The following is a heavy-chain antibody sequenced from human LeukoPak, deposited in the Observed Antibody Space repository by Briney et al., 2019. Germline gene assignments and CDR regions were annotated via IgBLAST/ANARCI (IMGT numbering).Heavy chain of an antibody. Sequence: GGSLRPSCAASGFTFSSYWMSWVRQAPGKGLEWVANIKQDGSEKYYVDSVKGRFTISRDNAKNSLYLQMNSLRAEDTAVYYCARAGYSGYDFTGPFDYWGQGTLVTVSS. CDR1: GFTFSSYW. J-gene: IGHJ4*02. CDR3: ARAGYSGYDFTGPFDY. V-gene: IGHV3-7*01. D-gene: IGHD5-12*01. CDR2: IKQDGSEK.